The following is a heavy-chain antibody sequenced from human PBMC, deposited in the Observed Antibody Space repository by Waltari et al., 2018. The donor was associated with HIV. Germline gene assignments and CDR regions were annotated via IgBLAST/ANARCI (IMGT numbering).Heavy chain of an antibody. CDR2: IIPSLVIA. CDR1: GGTFSSNT. Sequence: QVQLVQSGAEVKKPGSSVKVSCKASGGTFSSNTISWVRQAPGQGLEWMGRIIPSLVIANYAQKFQGRVTITEDKSTSTAYMELSSLRSEDTAVYYCARAGTYYYDSSGLDYWGQGTLVTVSS. CDR3: ARAGTYYYDSSGLDY. V-gene: IGHV1-69*02. D-gene: IGHD3-22*01. J-gene: IGHJ4*02.